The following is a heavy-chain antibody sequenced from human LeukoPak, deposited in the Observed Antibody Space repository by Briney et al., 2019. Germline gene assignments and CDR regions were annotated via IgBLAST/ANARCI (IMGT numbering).Heavy chain of an antibody. CDR2: INPSGGRT. J-gene: IGHJ4*02. Sequence: ASVTVSCKASGYTFTSYQMHWVRQAPGQGLEWMGMINPSGGRTGYAQKFQGRVIMTRDSSTTTVYMELCSLRSEDTAVYYCARGAEEALYYFDNWGQGTLVPVSS. CDR1: GYTFTSYQ. CDR3: ARGAEEALYYFDN. V-gene: IGHV1-46*01.